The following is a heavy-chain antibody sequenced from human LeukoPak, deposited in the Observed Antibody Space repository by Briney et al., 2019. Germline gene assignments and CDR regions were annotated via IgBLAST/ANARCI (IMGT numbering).Heavy chain of an antibody. J-gene: IGHJ6*03. D-gene: IGHD1-26*01. Sequence: PGGSLRLSCAVSGFTFSSYNMNWVRQAPGKGLEWVSSITSSSRYIYYADSVKGRFTISRDNAKSSLYLQMNSLRAEDTAVYYCARDPYSESYGDYYYYYMDVWGKGTTVTISS. CDR3: ARDPYSESYGDYYYYYMDV. CDR1: GFTFSSYN. V-gene: IGHV3-21*01. CDR2: ITSSSRYI.